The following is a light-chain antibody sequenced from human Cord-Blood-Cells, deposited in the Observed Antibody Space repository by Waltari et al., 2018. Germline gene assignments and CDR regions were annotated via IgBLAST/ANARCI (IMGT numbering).Light chain of an antibody. CDR3: QQYGSSLWT. Sequence: AIRMTQSPSSFSASTGDRVTITCRASQGISSYLAWYQQQPGKAPKLLIYAASTLQSGVPSRFSGSGSGTDFTLTISCLQSEDFAVYYCQQYGSSLWTFGQGTKVEIK. CDR2: AAS. V-gene: IGKV1-8*01. CDR1: QGISSY. J-gene: IGKJ1*01.